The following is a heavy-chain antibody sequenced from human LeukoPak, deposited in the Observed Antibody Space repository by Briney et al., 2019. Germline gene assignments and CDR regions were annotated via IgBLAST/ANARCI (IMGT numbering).Heavy chain of an antibody. Sequence: GGSLRLSCAASGFTFSDYDMNWVRQAPGKGLEWVSSISSSSIYVSYADSVKGRYTISRDNAKNSLFLQMNRLGAEDTAVYYCARFTTAYYFDHWGQGTLVTVSS. CDR1: GFTFSDYD. V-gene: IGHV3-21*01. CDR3: ARFTTAYYFDH. D-gene: IGHD2/OR15-2a*01. J-gene: IGHJ4*02. CDR2: ISSSSIYV.